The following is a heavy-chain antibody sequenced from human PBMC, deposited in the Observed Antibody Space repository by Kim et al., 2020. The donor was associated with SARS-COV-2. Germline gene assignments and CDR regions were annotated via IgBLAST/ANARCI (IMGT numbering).Heavy chain of an antibody. CDR1: GYFFTDFY. J-gene: IGHJ4*02. Sequence: ASVKVSCKASGYFFTDFYIHWLRQAPGQGLEWMGWIDPNSGDTRYSQNFQDRVTLTRDTSTTTAYMELSGLRPDDTAVYSCARDLTRGGSWYFDSWGQG. V-gene: IGHV1-2*02. CDR2: IDPNSGDT. CDR3: ARDLTRGGSWYFDS.